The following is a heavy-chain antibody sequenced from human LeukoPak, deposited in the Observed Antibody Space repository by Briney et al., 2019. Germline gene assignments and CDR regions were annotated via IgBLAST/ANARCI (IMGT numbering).Heavy chain of an antibody. CDR2: IIPILGIA. CDR3: ARGSSGWYKGSDLVY. J-gene: IGHJ4*02. Sequence: SVKVSCKASGGTFSSYAISWVRQAPGQGLEWMGRIIPILGIANYAQKFQGRVTITADKSTSTAYMELSSLRSEDTAVYYCARGSSGWYKGSDLVYWGQGTLVTVSS. CDR1: GGTFSSYA. V-gene: IGHV1-69*04. D-gene: IGHD6-19*01.